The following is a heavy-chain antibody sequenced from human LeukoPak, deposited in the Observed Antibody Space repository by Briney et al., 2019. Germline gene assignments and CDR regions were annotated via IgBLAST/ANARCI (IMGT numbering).Heavy chain of an antibody. CDR1: GDSISSGDYY. D-gene: IGHD3-22*01. Sequence: SETLSLTCTVSGDSISSGDYYWSWIRQPAGKGLEWIGRISSGGSTNYNPSLKSRVTISVDTSKNQFSLKLSSVTAADTAVYFCARGPYSYDSSGAFDIWGQGTMVTVSS. CDR2: ISSGGST. V-gene: IGHV4-61*02. J-gene: IGHJ3*02. CDR3: ARGPYSYDSSGAFDI.